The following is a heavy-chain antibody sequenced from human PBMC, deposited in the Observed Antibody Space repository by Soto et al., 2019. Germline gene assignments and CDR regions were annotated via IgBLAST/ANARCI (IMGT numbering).Heavy chain of an antibody. Sequence: PSETLSLTCTVSGGSVSSGSYYWSWIRQPPGKGLEWIGNIYYGGSTNYNPSLKSRVTISVDTSKNQFSLKLSSVTTADTAVYYCARDFSLDYWGQGTLVTVSS. CDR3: ARDFSLDY. CDR2: IYYGGST. V-gene: IGHV4-61*01. J-gene: IGHJ4*02. CDR1: GGSVSSGSYY. D-gene: IGHD3-3*01.